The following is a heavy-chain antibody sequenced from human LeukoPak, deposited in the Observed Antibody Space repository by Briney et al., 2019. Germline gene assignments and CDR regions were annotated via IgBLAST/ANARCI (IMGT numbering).Heavy chain of an antibody. Sequence: GGSLRLSCAASGFTVSSNYMSWVRQAPGKGLEWVSAISGSGGSTYYADSVKGRFTISRDNSKNTVYLQMNSLKVEDTAIYFCTKEVSYDYVWGSYRPYWGQGTLVTVSS. V-gene: IGHV3-23*01. CDR2: ISGSGGST. CDR1: GFTVSSNY. J-gene: IGHJ4*02. D-gene: IGHD3-16*02. CDR3: TKEVSYDYVWGSYRPY.